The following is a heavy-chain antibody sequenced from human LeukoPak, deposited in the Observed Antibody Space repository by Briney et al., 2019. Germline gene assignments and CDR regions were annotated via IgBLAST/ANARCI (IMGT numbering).Heavy chain of an antibody. CDR1: GFTFSSYA. CDR2: ISSSRGST. Sequence: GGSLRLSCAASGFTFSSYAMSWVRQAPGKGLEWVSGISSSRGSTYYADSVKGRFTISRDNSKNTLYLQMNSLRAEDTAVYYCAKDSYSAYDSDAFDIWGQATMVTVLS. J-gene: IGHJ3*02. V-gene: IGHV3-23*01. D-gene: IGHD5-12*01. CDR3: AKDSYSAYDSDAFDI.